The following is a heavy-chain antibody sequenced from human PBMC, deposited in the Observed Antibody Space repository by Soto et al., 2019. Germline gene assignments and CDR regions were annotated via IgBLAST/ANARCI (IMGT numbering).Heavy chain of an antibody. J-gene: IGHJ4*02. Sequence: SLKVSCKASAGTFSSYAISWVRQAPGQGLEWMGGIIPIFGTANYAQKFQGRVTVTADESTSTAYMELSSLRSEDTAVYYFARDRKYYYDSSGYCLGYWGQGTLVTGSS. D-gene: IGHD3-22*01. V-gene: IGHV1-69*13. CDR2: IIPIFGTA. CDR1: AGTFSSYA. CDR3: ARDRKYYYDSSGYCLGY.